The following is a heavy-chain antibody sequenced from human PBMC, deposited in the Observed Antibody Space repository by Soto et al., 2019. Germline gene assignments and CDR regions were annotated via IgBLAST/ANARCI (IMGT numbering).Heavy chain of an antibody. Sequence: QVQLVQSGAEVKKPGSSVRVSCKASGDTFTFYSINWVRQAPGLGLEWMGRINPILSMSNYAQRFQGRVTXTXDXPPGTGYMELSSLRSEDTAMYYCASSYGSGYRAFDYWGQGALVTVSS. D-gene: IGHD3-10*01. CDR1: GDTFTFYS. CDR3: ASSYGSGYRAFDY. CDR2: INPILSMS. V-gene: IGHV1-69*02. J-gene: IGHJ4*02.